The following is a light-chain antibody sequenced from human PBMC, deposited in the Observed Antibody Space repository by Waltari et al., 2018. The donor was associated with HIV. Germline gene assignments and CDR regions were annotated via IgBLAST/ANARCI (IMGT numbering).Light chain of an antibody. V-gene: IGLV3-19*01. CDR1: SLSSYY. CDR2: GKN. J-gene: IGLJ2*01. Sequence: SSELTQDPAVSVALGQTVRITCQGDSLSSYYASWYQQKPGQAPVLVIYGKNNRPTGIPDRFSGSSSGNTASLTITGAQAEDEADYYCHSRDSSANPVVFGGGTKLTVL. CDR3: HSRDSSANPVV.